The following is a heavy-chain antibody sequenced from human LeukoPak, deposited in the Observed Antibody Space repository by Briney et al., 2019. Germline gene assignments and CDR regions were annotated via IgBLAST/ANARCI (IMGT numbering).Heavy chain of an antibody. V-gene: IGHV3-48*03. J-gene: IGHJ3*02. CDR2: ISSSGNTI. CDR3: ARGPSIAARYDAFDI. CDR1: EFTFTSYE. Sequence: GGSLRRSCAASEFTFTSYELNWVRQAPGKGLEWVSYISSSGNTISYADSVKGRFTISRDNAKNSLYLQVISLRAEDTAVYYCARGPSIAARYDAFDIWGQGTMVTVSS. D-gene: IGHD6-6*01.